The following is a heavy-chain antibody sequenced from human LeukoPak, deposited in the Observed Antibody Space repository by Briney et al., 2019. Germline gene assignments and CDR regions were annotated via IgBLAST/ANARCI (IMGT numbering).Heavy chain of an antibody. CDR1: GGSISSGGYY. J-gene: IGHJ6*02. Sequence: SEILSLTCTVSGGSISSGGYYWSWIRQPPGKGLEWIGYIYHSGSTYYNPSLKSRVTISVDRSKNQFSLKLSSVTAADTAVYYCARGGLRYFDWLSPRGMDVWGQGTTVTVSS. V-gene: IGHV4-30-2*01. D-gene: IGHD3-9*01. CDR3: ARGGLRYFDWLSPRGMDV. CDR2: IYHSGST.